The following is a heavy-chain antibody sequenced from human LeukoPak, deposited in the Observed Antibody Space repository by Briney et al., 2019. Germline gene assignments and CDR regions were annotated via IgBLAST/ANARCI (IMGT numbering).Heavy chain of an antibody. D-gene: IGHD6-19*01. CDR1: GFTFSNYW. Sequence: GGSLRLSCAAPGFTFSNYWMHWVRQAPGKGLEWVAVISLDESHIYYADSVKGRFTIARDNSRNTLYLQMNSLRSEDTAVYYCARDAYSSGWVRGAFDIWGQGTMVTVSS. CDR2: ISLDESHI. V-gene: IGHV3-30*03. CDR3: ARDAYSSGWVRGAFDI. J-gene: IGHJ3*02.